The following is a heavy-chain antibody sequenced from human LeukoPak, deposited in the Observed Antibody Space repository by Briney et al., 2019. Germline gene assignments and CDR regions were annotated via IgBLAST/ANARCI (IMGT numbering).Heavy chain of an antibody. CDR1: GGSSSSRSYH. V-gene: IGHV4-39*01. CDR3: ARRDCSGGSCPGAYFDY. Sequence: SETLSLTCTVSGGSSSSRSYHWGWIRQPPGKGLEWIGTVYHSGSTYYNPSLKSRVTISVDTPKNQFSLKLSSVTAADTAVYYCARRDCSGGSCPGAYFDYWGQGTQVTVSS. J-gene: IGHJ4*02. D-gene: IGHD2-15*01. CDR2: VYHSGST.